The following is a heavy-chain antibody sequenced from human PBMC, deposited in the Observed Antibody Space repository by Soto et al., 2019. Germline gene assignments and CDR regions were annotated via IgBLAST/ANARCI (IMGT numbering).Heavy chain of an antibody. D-gene: IGHD3-3*01. J-gene: IGHJ5*02. CDR1: GGSFSGYY. CDR2: INHSGST. Sequence: QVQLQQRCAGLLKPSETLSLTCAVYGGSFSGYYWSWIRQPPGKGLEWIGEINHSGSTNYNPSLKSRVTISVDTSKNQFSLKLSSVTAANTAVYYCARLRITSFGVVIINKGYNWFDPWGQGTLVTVSS. V-gene: IGHV4-34*01. CDR3: ARLRITSFGVVIINKGYNWFDP.